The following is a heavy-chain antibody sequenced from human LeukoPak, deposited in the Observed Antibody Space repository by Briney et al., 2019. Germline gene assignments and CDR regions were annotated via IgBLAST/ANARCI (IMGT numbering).Heavy chain of an antibody. CDR3: ARVYSGGMDV. Sequence: SVKVSCKVSGYTLTELSMHWVRQAPGQGLEWMGGIIPIFGTANYAQKFQGRVTITADESTSTAYMELSSLRSEDTAVYYCARVYSGGMDVWGKGTTVTVSS. CDR1: GYTLTELS. V-gene: IGHV1-69*13. J-gene: IGHJ6*04. CDR2: IIPIFGTA. D-gene: IGHD3-10*02.